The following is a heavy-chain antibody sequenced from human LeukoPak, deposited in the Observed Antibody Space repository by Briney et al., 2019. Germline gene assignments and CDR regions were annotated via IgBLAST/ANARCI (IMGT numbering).Heavy chain of an antibody. V-gene: IGHV4-39*02. Sequence: PSETLSLTXTVSGGSISSSSYYWGWIRQPPGNGLEWIGSIYYSGSTYYNPSLKSRVTISVDTSKNQFSLKLSSVTAADTAVYYCAREYYDFWSGHTPNFDYWGQGTLVTVSS. D-gene: IGHD3-3*01. J-gene: IGHJ4*02. CDR3: AREYYDFWSGHTPNFDY. CDR1: GGSISSSSYY. CDR2: IYYSGST.